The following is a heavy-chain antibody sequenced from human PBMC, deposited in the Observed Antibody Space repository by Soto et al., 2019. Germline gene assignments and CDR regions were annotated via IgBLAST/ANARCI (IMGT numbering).Heavy chain of an antibody. CDR3: AIALTNPGLLWYPRRGYYGMDV. Sequence: GGSLRLSCAASGFTFSSYSMNWVRQAPGKGLEWVSSISSSSSYIYYADSVKGRFTISRDNAKNSLYLQMNSLRAEDTAVYYCAIALTNPGLLWYPRRGYYGMDVWGQGTTVTASS. CDR2: ISSSSSYI. V-gene: IGHV3-21*01. CDR1: GFTFSSYS. D-gene: IGHD2-21*01. J-gene: IGHJ6*02.